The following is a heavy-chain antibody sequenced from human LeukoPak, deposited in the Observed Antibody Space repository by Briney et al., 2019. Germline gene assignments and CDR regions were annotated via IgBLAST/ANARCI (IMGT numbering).Heavy chain of an antibody. CDR3: ARRNGYSYGYTLVGGTGSWFDP. CDR2: IYPGDSDT. Sequence: GESLKISCKGSGYSFTSYWIGWVRQMPGKGLEWMGIIYPGDSDTRYSPSFQGQVTISADKSISTAYLQWSSLKASDTAMYYCARRNGYSYGYTLVGGTGSWFDPWGQGTLVTVSS. D-gene: IGHD5-18*01. CDR1: GYSFTSYW. J-gene: IGHJ5*02. V-gene: IGHV5-51*01.